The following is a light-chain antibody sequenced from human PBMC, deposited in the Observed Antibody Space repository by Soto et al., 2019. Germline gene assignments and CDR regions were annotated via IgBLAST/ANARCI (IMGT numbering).Light chain of an antibody. CDR2: DAS. CDR1: QSVGSY. J-gene: IGKJ5*01. V-gene: IGKV3-11*01. Sequence: EIFLTQSPATLSLSPGERATLSCRASQSVGSYLAWYQQKPGQAPSLLIYDASNRATGIPARFSGSGSGTDFTLTISSLEPEDFAVYYCQQRSDWPITFGQGTRL. CDR3: QQRSDWPIT.